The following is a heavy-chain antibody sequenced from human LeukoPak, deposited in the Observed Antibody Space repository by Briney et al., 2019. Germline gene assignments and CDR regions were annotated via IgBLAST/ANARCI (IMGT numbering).Heavy chain of an antibody. CDR3: ARVDCSSTSCYHSWFDP. V-gene: IGHV3-21*01. D-gene: IGHD2-2*01. J-gene: IGHJ5*02. Sequence: GGSLRLSCAASGFTFSSYSMNWVRQAPGKGLEWVSSISSSSSYIYYADSVKGRFTISRDNAKNSLYLQMNSLRAEDTVVYYCARVDCSSTSCYHSWFDPWGQGTLVTVSS. CDR2: ISSSSSYI. CDR1: GFTFSSYS.